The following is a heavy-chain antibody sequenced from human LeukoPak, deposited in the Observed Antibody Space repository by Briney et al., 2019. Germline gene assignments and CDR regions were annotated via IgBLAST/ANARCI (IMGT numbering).Heavy chain of an antibody. D-gene: IGHD4-23*01. Sequence: SQTLSLTCTLSGDSISSSSSWSWIRQPAGKTLEWIGRIYTSGTVNYNPSLKSRVSISLDTPNNQFSLNLRSVTGADTAVYYCARSDLPSPVKGAIDIWGPGTMVTVSS. CDR1: GDSISSSSS. J-gene: IGHJ3*02. CDR2: IYTSGTV. CDR3: ARSDLPSPVKGAIDI. V-gene: IGHV4-61*02.